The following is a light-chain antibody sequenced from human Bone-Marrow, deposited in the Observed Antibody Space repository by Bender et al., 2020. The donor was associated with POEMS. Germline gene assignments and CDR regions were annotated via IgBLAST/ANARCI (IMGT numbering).Light chain of an antibody. Sequence: QSALTQPPSASGSPGQSVTISGTGTSSDVGDYDYVSWYQQRPDKAPKLMIYEVSQRPSGVPDRFSGSKSGNTASLTISGLQAEDEADYYCSSYAGRNKYVFGTGTKVTVL. CDR1: SSDVGDYDY. CDR2: EVS. CDR3: SSYAGRNKYV. V-gene: IGLV2-8*01. J-gene: IGLJ1*01.